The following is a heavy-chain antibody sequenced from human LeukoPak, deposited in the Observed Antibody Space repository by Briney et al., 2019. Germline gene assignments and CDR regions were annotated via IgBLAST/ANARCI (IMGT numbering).Heavy chain of an antibody. V-gene: IGHV4-34*01. CDR1: GGSFSGYY. CDR2: INHSGST. Sequence: SETLSLTCAVYGGSFSGYYWSWIRQPPRKGLEWIGEINHSGSTNYNPSLKSRVTISVDTSKNQSSLKLSSVTAADTAVYYCARGLGTDYWGQGTLVTVSS. CDR3: ARGLGTDY. J-gene: IGHJ4*02. D-gene: IGHD7-27*01.